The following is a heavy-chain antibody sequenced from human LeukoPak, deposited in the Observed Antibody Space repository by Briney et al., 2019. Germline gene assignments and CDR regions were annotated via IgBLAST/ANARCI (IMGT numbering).Heavy chain of an antibody. V-gene: IGHV3-30*04. CDR1: GFTFSSYV. CDR3: ANGGNSDYYYYMVV. D-gene: IGHD4-23*01. Sequence: GGSLRLSCAASGFTFSSYVMHWVRQAPGKGLEWVAIISYDGSNEYYADSVKGRFTISRDNSKNTLYLQMNSLRAADTAVYYCANGGNSDYYYYMVVWGKGTTVTIS. J-gene: IGHJ6*03. CDR2: ISYDGSNE.